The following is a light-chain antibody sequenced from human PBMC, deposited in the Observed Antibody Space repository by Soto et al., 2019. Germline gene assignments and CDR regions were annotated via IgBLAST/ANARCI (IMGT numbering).Light chain of an antibody. CDR2: VNSGGSH. CDR3: QTWGTGSAIVV. J-gene: IGLJ7*01. CDR1: SGHSSYA. Sequence: QPVLTQSPSASASLGASVKLTCTLSSGHSSYAIAWHQQQPEKGPRYLMKVNSGGSHIKGDGIPDRFSGSSSGAERYLFISSLQSEDEADYYCQTWGTGSAIVVFGGGTQLTVL. V-gene: IGLV4-69*01.